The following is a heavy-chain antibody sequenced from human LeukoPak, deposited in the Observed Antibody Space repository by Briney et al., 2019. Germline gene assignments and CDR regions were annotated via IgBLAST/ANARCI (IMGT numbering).Heavy chain of an antibody. CDR3: ARGATDTTRWFDP. CDR1: GFTFSSYS. Sequence: GGSLRLSCAASGFTFSSYSMNWLRQAPGKGLEWVSSFSSDGSYIYYADSVKGRFTISRDNAKNSLYLQMNGLRADDTAAYYCARGATDTTRWFDPWGQGTLVTVSS. J-gene: IGHJ5*02. D-gene: IGHD1-7*01. V-gene: IGHV3-21*01. CDR2: FSSDGSYI.